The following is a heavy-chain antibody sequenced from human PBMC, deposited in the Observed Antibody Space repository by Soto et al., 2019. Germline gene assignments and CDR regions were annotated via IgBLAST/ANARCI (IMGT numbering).Heavy chain of an antibody. CDR2: ISSSGGST. CDR3: AKDPEWAD. V-gene: IGHV3-23*01. D-gene: IGHD1-26*01. Sequence: GGSLRLSCAASGFTFSSYAMSWVRQAPGKGLEWVSTISSSGGSTYYADSVKGRFTLSRDNSKNTLHLQMSSLRAEDTAVYYCAKDPEWADWGQGTLVTVSS. CDR1: GFTFSSYA. J-gene: IGHJ4*02.